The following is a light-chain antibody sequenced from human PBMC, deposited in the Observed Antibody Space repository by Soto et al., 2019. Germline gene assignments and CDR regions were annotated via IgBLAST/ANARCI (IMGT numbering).Light chain of an antibody. V-gene: IGLV2-14*01. CDR1: SSDVGGYTY. CDR2: DVS. Sequence: QSALTQPASVSGSPGQSITISCTGTSSDVGGYTYVSWYQQHPGKAPRLMINDVSNRPSGVSNRFSASKSGNTASLTISGLQAEDEADYYCSSYTSSSTLVFGGGTKLTVL. J-gene: IGLJ2*01. CDR3: SSYTSSSTLV.